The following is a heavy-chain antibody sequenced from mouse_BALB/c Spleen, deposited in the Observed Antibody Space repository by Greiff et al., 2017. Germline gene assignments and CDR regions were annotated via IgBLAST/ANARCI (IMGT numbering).Heavy chain of an antibody. J-gene: IGHJ4*01. V-gene: IGHV1-9*01. CDR2: ICPGGGST. CDR1: GYTFSSYW. D-gene: IGHD2-4*01. CDR3: AGYDYGEVDY. Sequence: QVQLQQSGAELVKPGASVKISCKATGYTFSSYWMEWVKQRPGHGLEWIGEICPGGGSTNYNEKFKGKATFTADTPSNTAYMQLSSLTSEDSAVYYYAGYDYGEVDYWGQGTSVTVSA.